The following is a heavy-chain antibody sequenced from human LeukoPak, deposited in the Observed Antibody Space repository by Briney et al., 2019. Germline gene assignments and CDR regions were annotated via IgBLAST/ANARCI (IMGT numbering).Heavy chain of an antibody. D-gene: IGHD1-7*01. CDR1: GGTFSSYA. Sequence: EASVKVSCKASGGTFSSYAISWVRQAPGQGLEWMGGIIPIFGTANYAQKFQGRVTITADESTSTAYMELSSLRPEDTAVYYCAGGGTTETNTAFDIWGQGTMVTVSS. CDR3: AGGGTTETNTAFDI. V-gene: IGHV1-69*13. CDR2: IIPIFGTA. J-gene: IGHJ3*02.